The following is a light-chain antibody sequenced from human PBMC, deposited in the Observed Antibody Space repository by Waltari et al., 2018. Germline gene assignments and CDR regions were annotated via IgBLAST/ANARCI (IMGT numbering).Light chain of an antibody. CDR2: EVS. CDR3: SSYTSSSTLAF. CDR1: GSDVGGYNY. J-gene: IGLJ1*01. Sequence: QSALTQPASVSGSPGQSITISCTGTGSDVGGYNYVSWYQQHPGKAPKLMIYEVSNRPSGVSNRFSGSKSGNTASLTISGLQAEDEADYYCSSYTSSSTLAFFGTGTKVTVL. V-gene: IGLV2-14*01.